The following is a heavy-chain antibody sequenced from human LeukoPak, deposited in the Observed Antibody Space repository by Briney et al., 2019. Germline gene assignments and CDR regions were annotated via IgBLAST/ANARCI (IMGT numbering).Heavy chain of an antibody. V-gene: IGHV3-53*01. Sequence: PGGSLRLSCAASGFTVSSNYMSWVRQAQGKGLEWVSVIYSGGSTYYADSVKGRFTISRDNSKNTLYLQMNSLRAEDTAVYYCARDHYYDSSGYYRFDYWGQGTLVTVSS. D-gene: IGHD3-22*01. J-gene: IGHJ4*02. CDR1: GFTVSSNY. CDR3: ARDHYYDSSGYYRFDY. CDR2: IYSGGST.